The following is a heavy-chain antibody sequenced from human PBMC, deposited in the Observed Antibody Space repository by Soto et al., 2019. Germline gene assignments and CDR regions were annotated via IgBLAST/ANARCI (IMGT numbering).Heavy chain of an antibody. CDR3: ANSRTTVTTSGDY. CDR2: ISSSSSYI. CDR1: GFTFSSYS. D-gene: IGHD4-17*01. J-gene: IGHJ4*02. V-gene: IGHV3-21*01. Sequence: GGSLRLSCAASGFTFSSYSMNWVRQAPGKGLEWVSSISSSSSYIYYADSVKGRFTISRDNAKNSLYLQMNSLRAEDTAVYYCANSRTTVTTSGDYWGQGTLVTVSS.